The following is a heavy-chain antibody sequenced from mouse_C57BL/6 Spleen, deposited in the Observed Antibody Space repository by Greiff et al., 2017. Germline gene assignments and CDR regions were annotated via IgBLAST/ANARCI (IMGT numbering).Heavy chain of an antibody. CDR1: GYTFTSYW. J-gene: IGHJ1*03. CDR2: IDPSDSET. CDR3: ARYNQRGYFDV. Sequence: VQLQQPGAELVRPGSSVKLSCKASGYTFTSYWMHWVKQRPIQGLEWIGNIDPSDSETHYNQKFKDKATLTVDKSSSTAYMQLSSLTSEDSAFYYCARYNQRGYFDVWGTGTTVTVAS. V-gene: IGHV1-52*01. D-gene: IGHD1-3*01.